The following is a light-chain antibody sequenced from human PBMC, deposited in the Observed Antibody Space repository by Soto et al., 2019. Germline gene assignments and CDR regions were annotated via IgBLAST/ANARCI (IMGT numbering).Light chain of an antibody. CDR1: LTIGDS. CDR2: GAS. CDR3: QQTYNLPRT. J-gene: IGKJ1*01. V-gene: IGKV1-39*01. Sequence: DIRMTQSPSSLSASVGDRVTITCRASLTIGDSLSWFQQKLGKPPTLLIYGASALQSGVPARFSGSGSGTGFTLTISNMQREDFATYYCQQTYNLPRTVGQGTKVDIK.